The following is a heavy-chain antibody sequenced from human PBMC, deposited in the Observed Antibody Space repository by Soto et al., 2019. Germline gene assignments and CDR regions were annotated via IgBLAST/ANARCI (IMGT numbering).Heavy chain of an antibody. D-gene: IGHD2-15*01. CDR2: INTDGSST. Sequence: EVQLVESGGGLIQPGGSLRLYCAASGYTFSSYWMHWVRQAPGKGLVWVSRINTDGSSTSYADTVEGRFTISRDNAKNTLYLQMNSLRAEDTAVYYCTRGLGGGSCWGQGTLVTVSS. J-gene: IGHJ4*02. CDR3: TRGLGGGSC. V-gene: IGHV3-74*01. CDR1: GYTFSSYW.